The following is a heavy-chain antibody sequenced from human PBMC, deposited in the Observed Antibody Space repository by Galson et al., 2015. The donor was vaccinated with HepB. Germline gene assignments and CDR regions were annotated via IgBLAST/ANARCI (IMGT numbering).Heavy chain of an antibody. CDR3: ARVLRRDVVVPAATPSFEY. CDR2: INTNTGNP. CDR1: GYTFTSYA. V-gene: IGHV7-4-1*02. J-gene: IGHJ4*02. D-gene: IGHD2-2*01. Sequence: SVKVSCRASGYTFTSYAMNWVRQAPGQGLEWMGWINTNTGNPTYAQGFTGRFVFSLDTSVSTAYLQISSLKAEDTAVYYCARVLRRDVVVPAATPSFEYWGQGTLVTVSS.